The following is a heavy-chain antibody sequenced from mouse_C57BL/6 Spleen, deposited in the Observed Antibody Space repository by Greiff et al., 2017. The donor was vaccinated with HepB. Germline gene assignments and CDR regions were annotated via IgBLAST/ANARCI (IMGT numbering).Heavy chain of an antibody. D-gene: IGHD1-1*01. CDR3: AREGIITTIRVDV. Sequence: QVQLKQPGAELVKPGASVKLSCKASGYTFTSYWMHWVKQRPGQGLEWIGMIHPNSGSTNYNEKFKSKATLTVDKSSSTAYMQLSSLTSEDSAVYYCAREGIITTIRVDVWGTGTTVTVSS. V-gene: IGHV1-64*01. CDR2: IHPNSGST. CDR1: GYTFTSYW. J-gene: IGHJ1*03.